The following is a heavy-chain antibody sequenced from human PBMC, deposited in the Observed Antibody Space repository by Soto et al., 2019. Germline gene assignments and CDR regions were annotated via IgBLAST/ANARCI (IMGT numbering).Heavy chain of an antibody. Sequence: QVQLVQSGAEVKKPGASVKVSCKASGYTFTSYGISWVRQAPGQGLEWMGWISAYNGNTNYAQKLQGRVTMTTDTSTSRAYMELRSLRSDDTAVYYCARDPVYYDFWSGYWSPTRYYYCYGMDVWGQGTTVTVSS. J-gene: IGHJ6*02. V-gene: IGHV1-18*01. CDR3: ARDPVYYDFWSGYWSPTRYYYCYGMDV. D-gene: IGHD3-3*01. CDR2: ISAYNGNT. CDR1: GYTFTSYG.